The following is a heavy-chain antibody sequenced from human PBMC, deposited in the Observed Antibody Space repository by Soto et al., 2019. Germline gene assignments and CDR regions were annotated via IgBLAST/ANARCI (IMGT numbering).Heavy chain of an antibody. Sequence: GSSVHYYRLASGKGLEWVGRIQTKSNAYATAFAESVKGRFTISRDESKDTAYLQMNSLKAEDTALYYCTCSLSGDTGLHFWGQGTLVTVSS. V-gene: IGHV3-73*01. J-gene: IGHJ4*02. CDR2: IQTKSNAYAT. CDR3: TCSLSGDTGLHF. CDR1: GSS. D-gene: IGHD5-18*01.